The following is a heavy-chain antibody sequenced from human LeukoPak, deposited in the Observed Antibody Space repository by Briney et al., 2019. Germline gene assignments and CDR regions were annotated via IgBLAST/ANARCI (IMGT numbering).Heavy chain of an antibody. CDR3: ARDGFSRISVFGVVSDAFDI. Sequence: GGSLRLSCAASGFTFNNYWMAWVRQAPGKGLEWVANIKQDGSEKYYVDSVKGRFTISRGNAKNSLYLQMNSLRAEDTAVFYCARDGFSRISVFGVVSDAFDIWGQGTLVTVSS. CDR1: GFTFNNYW. CDR2: IKQDGSEK. D-gene: IGHD3-3*01. V-gene: IGHV3-7*01. J-gene: IGHJ3*02.